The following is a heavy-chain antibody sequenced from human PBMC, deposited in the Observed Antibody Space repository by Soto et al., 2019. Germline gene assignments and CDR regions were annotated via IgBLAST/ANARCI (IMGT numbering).Heavy chain of an antibody. CDR3: ARPSDYYDSSGYYLDY. Sequence: GGSLRLSCAASGFTFSSYSMNWVRQAPGKGLEWVSYISSSSSTIYYADSVKGRFTISRDNAKNSLYLQMNSLRAEDTAVYYCARPSDYYDSSGYYLDYWGQGTLVTVSS. J-gene: IGHJ4*02. CDR1: GFTFSSYS. CDR2: ISSSSSTI. V-gene: IGHV3-48*01. D-gene: IGHD3-22*01.